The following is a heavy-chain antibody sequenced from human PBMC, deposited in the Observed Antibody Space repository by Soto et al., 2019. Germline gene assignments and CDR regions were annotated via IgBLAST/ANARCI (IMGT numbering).Heavy chain of an antibody. CDR2: INPKSGGT. V-gene: IGHV1-2*04. J-gene: IGHJ6*02. CDR3: ARGDSTDCSNGVCYFFYNHDMDV. Sequence: GXAVKVSCNASRYRFTDYHIHWVRQAPGQGLEWLGRINPKSGGTSTAQKFQGWVTMTTDTSISTASMELTRLTSDDTAIYYCARGDSTDCSNGVCYFFYNHDMDVWGQGTTVTVSS. D-gene: IGHD2-8*01. CDR1: RYRFTDYH.